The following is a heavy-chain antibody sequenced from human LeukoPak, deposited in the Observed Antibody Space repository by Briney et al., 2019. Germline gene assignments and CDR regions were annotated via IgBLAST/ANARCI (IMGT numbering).Heavy chain of an antibody. V-gene: IGHV4-34*01. D-gene: IGHD2-15*01. CDR3: ARGTVVVVAATYFDY. J-gene: IGHJ4*02. Sequence: SETLSLTCAVYGGSFSGYYWSWIRQPPGKGLEWIGEINHSGSTNYNPSLKSRVTISVDTSKNQFSLKLSSVTAADTAVYYCARGTVVVVAATYFDYWGQGTLVTASS. CDR1: GGSFSGYY. CDR2: INHSGST.